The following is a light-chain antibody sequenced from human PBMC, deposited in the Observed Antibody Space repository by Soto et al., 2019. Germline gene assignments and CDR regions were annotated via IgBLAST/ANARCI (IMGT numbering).Light chain of an antibody. Sequence: QSVLTQPASVSGSPGQSITISCTGTSTDVGNYNLVSWYQQHPGKAPKVMIYEGTKRPAGVSNRFSGSKSGNTASLTISGLQAEDEADYYCCSYAGSGTYVFGTGTKLTVL. CDR2: EGT. J-gene: IGLJ1*01. V-gene: IGLV2-23*01. CDR1: STDVGNYNL. CDR3: CSYAGSGTYV.